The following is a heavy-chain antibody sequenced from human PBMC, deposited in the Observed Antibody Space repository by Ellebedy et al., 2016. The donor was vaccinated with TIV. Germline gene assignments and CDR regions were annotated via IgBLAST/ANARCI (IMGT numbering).Heavy chain of an antibody. CDR2: ISFSGFI. V-gene: IGHV4-59*01. J-gene: IGHJ4*02. CDR1: GGSFSSYY. D-gene: IGHD3-3*02. CDR3: ARLPRRSIFGYFDY. Sequence: SETLSLTCTVSGGSFSSYYCSWIRQPPGKGLEWIGYISFSGFIKYNPSLKSRVSISGDTSKTQFSLNLNSVTAADTAVYYCARLPRRSIFGYFDYWGPGTLVTVSS.